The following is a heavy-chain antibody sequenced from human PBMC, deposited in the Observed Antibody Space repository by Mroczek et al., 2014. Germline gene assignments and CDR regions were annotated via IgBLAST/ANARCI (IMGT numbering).Heavy chain of an antibody. CDR3: ARGGGGYCSGGSCYYLDY. J-gene: IGHJ4*02. Sequence: QVQLQQWGAGLLKPSETLSLTCAVYGGSFSGYYWSWIRQPPGKGLEWIGEINHSGSTNYNPSLKSRVTVSVDTSKNQFSLKLSSVTAADTAVYYCARGGGGYCSGGSCYYLDYWGQGTLVTVSS. D-gene: IGHD2-15*01. CDR1: GGSFSGYY. V-gene: IGHV4-34*01. CDR2: INHSGST.